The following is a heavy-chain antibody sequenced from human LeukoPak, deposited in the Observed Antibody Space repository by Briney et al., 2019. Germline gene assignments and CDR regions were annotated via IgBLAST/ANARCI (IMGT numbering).Heavy chain of an antibody. D-gene: IGHD5-18*01. CDR2: ISYDGNDE. Sequence: GGSLRLSCVASGFTFSNYGMHWVRQAPGKGLEWVTTISYDGNDEYYADSVKGRFTISRDNSKNTLYLQMSSLRVEDTAVYYCARGPETAMVPRYWGQGTLVTVSS. J-gene: IGHJ4*02. V-gene: IGHV3-30*03. CDR3: ARGPETAMVPRY. CDR1: GFTFSNYG.